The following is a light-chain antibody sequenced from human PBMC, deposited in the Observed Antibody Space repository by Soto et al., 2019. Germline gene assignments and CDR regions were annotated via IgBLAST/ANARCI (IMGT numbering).Light chain of an antibody. CDR2: LGS. Sequence: DIVMTQSPLSLSVTPGEPASSSCRCSQSLLHRNGYNYLDWYLQKPGQSQQLLISLGSNRDSEVPDRFSGRGAGLDFTLNSSRVEAEDGGIYQCLHGLLASSTLGHGTMVDI. J-gene: IGKJ1*01. CDR3: LHGLLASST. CDR1: QSLLHRNGYNY. V-gene: IGKV2-28*01.